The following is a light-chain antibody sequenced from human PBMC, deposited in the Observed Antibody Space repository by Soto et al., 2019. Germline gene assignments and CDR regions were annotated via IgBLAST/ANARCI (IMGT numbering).Light chain of an antibody. Sequence: IQMTQSPSTLSASIGDRVTITCRASQSISNWLAWYQQKPGRAPNLLIYDASNLESGVPSTFSGSGSGTEFTLTISSLQPDDFATYYCQQYNSYPYTFGRGTKLEIK. CDR2: DAS. CDR3: QQYNSYPYT. J-gene: IGKJ2*01. V-gene: IGKV1-5*01. CDR1: QSISNW.